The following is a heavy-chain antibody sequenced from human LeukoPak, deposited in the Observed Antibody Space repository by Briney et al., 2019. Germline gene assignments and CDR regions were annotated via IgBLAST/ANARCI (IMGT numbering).Heavy chain of an antibody. CDR1: GFTFSSYA. CDR2: ISGSGGST. CDR3: AKADSSGYDFDY. D-gene: IGHD3-22*01. V-gene: IGHV3-23*01. Sequence: TGGSLRLSCAASGFTFSSYAMSWVRQAPGKGLEWVSAISGSGGSTYYADSVKGRFTISRDNSKNTLYLQMNSLRAEDTAVYYCAKADSSGYDFDYWGQGTLVTVSS. J-gene: IGHJ4*02.